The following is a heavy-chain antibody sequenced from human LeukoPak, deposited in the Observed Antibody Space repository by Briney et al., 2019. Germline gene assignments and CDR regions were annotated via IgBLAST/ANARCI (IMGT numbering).Heavy chain of an antibody. CDR3: ARARKSYYCDSSGYQNDY. Sequence: GASVKVSCKASGGTFSSYAISWVRQAPGQGLEWMGRIIPIFGTANYAQKFQCRVTITTDESTSTAYMELSSLRSEDTAVYYCARARKSYYCDSSGYQNDYWGQGTLVTVSS. CDR2: IIPIFGTA. CDR1: GGTFSSYA. J-gene: IGHJ4*02. V-gene: IGHV1-69*05. D-gene: IGHD3-22*01.